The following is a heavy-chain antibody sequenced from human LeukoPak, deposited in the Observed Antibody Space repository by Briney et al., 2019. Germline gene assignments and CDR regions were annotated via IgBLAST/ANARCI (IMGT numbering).Heavy chain of an antibody. Sequence: ASVKVSCKASGYTFTSYGMSWVRQAPGQGLEWMGWISAYNGNTNYAQKLQGRVTMTTDTSTSTAYMELRSLRSDDTAVYYCAREFYGSGSYYGAPFDYWGQATLVTVSS. CDR1: GYTFTSYG. V-gene: IGHV1-18*04. D-gene: IGHD3-10*01. J-gene: IGHJ4*02. CDR2: ISAYNGNT. CDR3: AREFYGSGSYYGAPFDY.